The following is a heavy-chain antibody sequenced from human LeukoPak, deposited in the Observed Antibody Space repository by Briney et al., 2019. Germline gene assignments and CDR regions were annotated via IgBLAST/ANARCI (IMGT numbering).Heavy chain of an antibody. D-gene: IGHD1-26*01. CDR3: ARSFIVGATIWFDP. J-gene: IGHJ5*02. CDR1: GGSISSSSYY. V-gene: IGHV4-39*01. CDR2: IYYSGST. Sequence: PSETLSLTCTVSGGSISSSSYYWGWIRQPPGKGLEWIGTIYYSGSTYYNLSLKSRVTISVDTSKNQFSLRLSSVTAADTAVYYCARSFIVGATIWFDPWGQGTLVTVSS.